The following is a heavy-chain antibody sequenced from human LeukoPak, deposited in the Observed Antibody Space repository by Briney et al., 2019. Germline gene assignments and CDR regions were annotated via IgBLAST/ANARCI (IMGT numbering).Heavy chain of an antibody. V-gene: IGHV1-2*02. D-gene: IGHD6-13*01. CDR3: ARSAAGTIDY. Sequence: ASVKVSCKASGYTFTGYYMHWVRQAAGQGLEWMGWINPNSGGTNYAQKFQGRVTMTSDTSISTAYMELSRLRSDDTAVYDCARSAAGTIDYWGQGTLVTVSS. CDR1: GYTFTGYY. CDR2: INPNSGGT. J-gene: IGHJ4*02.